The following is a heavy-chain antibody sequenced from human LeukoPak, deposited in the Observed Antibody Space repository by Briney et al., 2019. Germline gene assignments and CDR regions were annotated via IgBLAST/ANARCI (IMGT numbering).Heavy chain of an antibody. J-gene: IGHJ4*02. Sequence: GGSLRLSCAASGFSFGSYAMSWVRQAPGKGLEWVSGLSGSGGSTYYADSVKGRFTISRDNSKNTLYLQMNSQRAEDTAVYYCAKDFTTVTQFDYWGQGTLVTISS. CDR3: AKDFTTVTQFDY. CDR2: LSGSGGST. CDR1: GFSFGSYA. V-gene: IGHV3-23*01. D-gene: IGHD4-17*01.